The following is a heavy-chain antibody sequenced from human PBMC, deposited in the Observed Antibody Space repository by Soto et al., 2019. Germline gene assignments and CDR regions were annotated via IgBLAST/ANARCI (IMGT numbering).Heavy chain of an antibody. Sequence: SVKVSCKALVYPFTGYYMHLVRQAPGQGLEWMGIINPSGGSTSYSQKFQGRFTMTRDTSTSTVYMELSRLRSEDTAVYYCERSGEYDSSGYCFDYWGQGTLVTVSS. V-gene: IGHV1-46*01. CDR3: ERSGEYDSSGYCFDY. CDR1: VYPFTGYY. CDR2: INPSGGST. D-gene: IGHD3-22*01. J-gene: IGHJ4*02.